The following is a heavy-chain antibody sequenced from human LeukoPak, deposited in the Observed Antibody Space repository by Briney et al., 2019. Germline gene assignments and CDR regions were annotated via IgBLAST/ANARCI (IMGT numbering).Heavy chain of an antibody. J-gene: IGHJ6*04. CDR2: IYYSGST. V-gene: IGHV4-30-4*01. D-gene: IGHD3-10*01. CDR3: AAGSGSYYKGYYGMDV. Sequence: PSETLSLTCTVSGGSISSGDYYWSWIRQPPGKGLEWIGYIYYSGSTYYNPSLKSRVTISVDTSKNQFPLKLSSVTAADTAVYYCAAGSGSYYKGYYGMDVWGKGTTVTVSS. CDR1: GGSISSGDYY.